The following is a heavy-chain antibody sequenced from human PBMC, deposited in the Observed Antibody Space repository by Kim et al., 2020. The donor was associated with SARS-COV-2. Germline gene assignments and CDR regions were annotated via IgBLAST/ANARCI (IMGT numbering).Heavy chain of an antibody. CDR3: ARLDVDTAMGYYYYGMDV. CDR1: GGTFSSYA. V-gene: IGHV1-69*04. J-gene: IGHJ6*02. D-gene: IGHD5-18*01. Sequence: SVKFSCKASGGTFSSYAISWVRQAPGQGLEWMGRIIPILGIANYAQKFQGRVTITADKSTSTAYMELSSLRSEDTAMYYCARLDVDTAMGYYYYGMDVWGQGTTGTVSS. CDR2: IIPILGIA.